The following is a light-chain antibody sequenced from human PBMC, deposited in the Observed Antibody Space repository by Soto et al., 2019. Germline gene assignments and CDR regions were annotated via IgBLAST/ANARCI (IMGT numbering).Light chain of an antibody. CDR2: EAS. V-gene: IGKV3-11*01. Sequence: EIVLTQSPATLSLSPGERATLSCRASQSVSSYLAWYQQKPGQAPRLLIYEASNRATGIPARFSGSGSGTDFTLTISSLEPEDSVVYYCQQRSNWSTFGQGTRLEIK. CDR3: QQRSNWST. CDR1: QSVSSY. J-gene: IGKJ5*01.